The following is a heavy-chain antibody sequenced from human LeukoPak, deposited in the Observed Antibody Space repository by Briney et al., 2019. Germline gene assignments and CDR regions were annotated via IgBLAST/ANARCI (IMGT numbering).Heavy chain of an antibody. CDR2: IYYSGST. V-gene: IGHV4-30-4*08. Sequence: SETLSLTCTVSGGSISSGDYYWSWIRQPPGKGLEWIGYIYYSGSTYYNPSLKSRVTISVDTSKNQFSLKLSSVTAADTAVYYCARDASDHDAFGIWGQGTMVTVSS. CDR3: ARDASDHDAFGI. J-gene: IGHJ3*02. D-gene: IGHD2-21*01. CDR1: GGSISSGDYY.